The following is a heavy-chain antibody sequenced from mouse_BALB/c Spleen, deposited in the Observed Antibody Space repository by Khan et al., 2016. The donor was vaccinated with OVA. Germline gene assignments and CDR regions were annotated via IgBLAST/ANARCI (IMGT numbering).Heavy chain of an antibody. J-gene: IGHJ2*01. CDR1: GYSFTGYN. CDR3: TRGYGNYVRYYFDY. CDR2: IDPYYGGA. V-gene: IGHV1-39*01. D-gene: IGHD2-10*02. Sequence: EVQLQHSGPELEKPGASVKISCKASGYSFTGYNMNWVKQSNGQSLEWIGNIDPYYGGATYNQKFKGKATLTVDKSSSTSYMQLNSLTSEYSAVYYCTRGYGNYVRYYFDYWGQGTTLTVSS.